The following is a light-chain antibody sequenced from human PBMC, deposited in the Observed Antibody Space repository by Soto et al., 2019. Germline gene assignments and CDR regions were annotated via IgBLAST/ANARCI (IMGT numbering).Light chain of an antibody. CDR3: FSYAGSTYV. CDR2: EGT. Sequence: SVLTQPASVSGSPGQSITISCTGTSRDVGSYNFVSWYQQYPGKVPKLMIYEGTKRPSGAANRFSGSKSGNTASLTISGLQAEDESDYYCFSYAGSTYVFGTGTKVTVL. J-gene: IGLJ1*01. V-gene: IGLV2-23*01. CDR1: SRDVGSYNF.